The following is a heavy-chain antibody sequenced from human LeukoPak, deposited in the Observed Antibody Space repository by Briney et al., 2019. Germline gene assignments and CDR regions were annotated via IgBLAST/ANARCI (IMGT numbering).Heavy chain of an antibody. CDR2: IYYSGST. V-gene: IGHV4-61*01. CDR1: GGAVSSGSYY. D-gene: IGHD5-12*01. Sequence: SETLSLTCTVSGGAVSSGSYYWSWIRQPPGNGLEWIGYIYYSGSTNYNPSLKSRVTISVDTSKNQFSLKLSSVTAADTAVYYCARDRGYSGYDLPDAFDIWGQGTMVTVSS. J-gene: IGHJ3*02. CDR3: ARDRGYSGYDLPDAFDI.